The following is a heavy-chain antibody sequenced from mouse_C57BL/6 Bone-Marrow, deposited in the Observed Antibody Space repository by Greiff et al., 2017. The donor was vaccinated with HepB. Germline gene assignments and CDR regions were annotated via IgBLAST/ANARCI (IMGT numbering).Heavy chain of an antibody. CDR2: ISGGGGNT. Sequence: EVKLQESGGGLVKPGGSLKLSCAASGFTFSSYTMSWVRQTPEKRLEWVATISGGGGNTYYPDSVKGRFTISRDNAKNTLYLQMSRLRSEDTALYYCARWGYYGSSWYVDVWGTGTTVTVSS. V-gene: IGHV5-9*01. J-gene: IGHJ1*03. CDR3: ARWGYYGSSWYVDV. CDR1: GFTFSSYT. D-gene: IGHD1-1*01.